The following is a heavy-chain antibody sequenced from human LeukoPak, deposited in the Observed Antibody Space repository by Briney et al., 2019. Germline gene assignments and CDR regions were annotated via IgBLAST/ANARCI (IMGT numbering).Heavy chain of an antibody. Sequence: GGSLRLSCAAAGFTFNRNAISWVRQAAGKGLEWVAGISDSGGRTNYADSVKGRFTISRDNYKNTLYLKMNSLRVEDTAVYYCANHRSAFEFWGQGTLVTVSS. D-gene: IGHD3-10*01. CDR2: ISDSGGRT. CDR3: ANHRSAFEF. V-gene: IGHV3-23*01. CDR1: GFTFNRNA. J-gene: IGHJ4*02.